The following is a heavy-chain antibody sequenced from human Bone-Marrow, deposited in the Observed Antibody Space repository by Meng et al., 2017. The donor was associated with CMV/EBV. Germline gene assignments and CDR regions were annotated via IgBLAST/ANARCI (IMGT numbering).Heavy chain of an antibody. J-gene: IGHJ4*02. D-gene: IGHD3-22*01. CDR3: ARRVRRPITMIEEGAYFDY. CDR2: IYPGDSDT. V-gene: IGHV5-51*01. CDR1: GYTFTSYG. Sequence: KVSCKASGYTFTSYGISWVRQAPGQGLEWMGIIYPGDSDTRYSPSFQGQVTISADKSISTAYLQWSSLKASDTAMYYCARRVRRPITMIEEGAYFDYWGQGTLVTVSS.